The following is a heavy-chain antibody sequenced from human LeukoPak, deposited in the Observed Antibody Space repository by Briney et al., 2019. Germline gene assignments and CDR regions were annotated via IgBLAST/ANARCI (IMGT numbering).Heavy chain of an antibody. Sequence: PSETLSLTCTVSGGSISSGDYYWSWIRQPPGKGLEWIGYIYYSGSTYYTPSLRGRVTISVDTSKNQFSLKLSSVTAADTAVYYCARGVRKGGSSYYYDSSGSKPHNWFDPWGQGTLVTVSS. CDR1: GGSISSGDYY. CDR3: ARGVRKGGSSYYYDSSGSKPHNWFDP. D-gene: IGHD3-22*01. J-gene: IGHJ5*02. CDR2: IYYSGST. V-gene: IGHV4-30-4*01.